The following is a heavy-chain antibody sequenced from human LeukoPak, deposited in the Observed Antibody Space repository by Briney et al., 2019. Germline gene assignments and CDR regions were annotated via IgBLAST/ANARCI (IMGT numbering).Heavy chain of an antibody. CDR2: ISYDGSNK. J-gene: IGHJ6*03. V-gene: IGHV3-30*04. CDR3: ARVGVVTAAYYYYYYMDV. D-gene: IGHD2-21*02. CDR1: GFTFSSYA. Sequence: GGSLRLSCAASGFTFSSYAMHWVRQAPGKGLEWVAVISYDGSNKYYADSVKGRFTISRDNSKNTLYLQMNSLRAEDTAVYYCARVGVVTAAYYYYYYMDVWGKGTTVTISS.